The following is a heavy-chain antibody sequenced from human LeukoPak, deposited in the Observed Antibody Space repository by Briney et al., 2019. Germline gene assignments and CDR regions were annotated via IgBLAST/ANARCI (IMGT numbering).Heavy chain of an antibody. D-gene: IGHD2-15*01. CDR1: GFTFSSYA. Sequence: GGSLRLSCAASGFTFSSYAMSWVRQAPGKGLEWVSAISGSGGSAYYADSVEGRFTISRDNSKNTLYLQMNSLRAEDTAVYYCAKGGGVVAAYLFDYWGQGTLVTVSS. V-gene: IGHV3-23*01. CDR2: ISGSGGSA. CDR3: AKGGGVVAAYLFDY. J-gene: IGHJ4*02.